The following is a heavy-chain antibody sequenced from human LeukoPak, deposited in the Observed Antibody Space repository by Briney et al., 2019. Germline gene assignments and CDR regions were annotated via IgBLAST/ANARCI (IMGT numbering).Heavy chain of an antibody. CDR3: ARGADGVSSNSRGWFDP. Sequence: PGGSLRLSCAASGFTFNRYNMNWVRRAPGKGLEWVSSISTSSSYIYYADSVRGRFTISRDNAKNSLYLQTNSLRAEDTAVYSCARGADGVSSNSRGWFDPWGQGTLVTVSS. CDR1: GFTFNRYN. J-gene: IGHJ5*02. D-gene: IGHD2-15*01. V-gene: IGHV3-21*01. CDR2: ISTSSSYI.